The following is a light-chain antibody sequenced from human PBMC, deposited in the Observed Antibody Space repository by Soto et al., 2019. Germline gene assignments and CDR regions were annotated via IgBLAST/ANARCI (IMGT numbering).Light chain of an antibody. CDR1: QSVSSN. J-gene: IGKJ2*01. CDR2: GAS. Sequence: EIVMTQSPATLSVSPGERATLSCRASQSVSSNLAWYQQKPGQAPRLLIYGASTRATGIPARFSGSGSGTEFTLTISSLQSEDFAVYYCQQYNNLRDTFVQGTKLEIK. V-gene: IGKV3-15*01. CDR3: QQYNNLRDT.